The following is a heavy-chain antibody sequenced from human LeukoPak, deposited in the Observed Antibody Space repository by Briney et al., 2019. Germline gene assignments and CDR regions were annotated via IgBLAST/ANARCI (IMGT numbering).Heavy chain of an antibody. CDR2: ISQSGNS. Sequence: PSQTLSLTCKVSGDSISSSTCNWSWIRQPPGKGLEWIGYISQSGNSYFTPSLESRATISVDRSKNHFSLTLISVTAADTAVYFCARDQVDYDIPDHFDYWGKGTLVTVSS. CDR1: GDSISSSTCN. J-gene: IGHJ4*02. V-gene: IGHV4-30-2*01. CDR3: ARDQVDYDIPDHFDY. D-gene: IGHD3-22*01.